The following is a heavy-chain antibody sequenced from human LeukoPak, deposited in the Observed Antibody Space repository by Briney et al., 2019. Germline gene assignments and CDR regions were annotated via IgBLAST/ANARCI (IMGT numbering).Heavy chain of an antibody. CDR1: GYSFTSYW. CDR3: GRRGYYDSSGYPNAFDI. V-gene: IGHV5-51*01. CDR2: IYPGDSDT. D-gene: IGHD3-22*01. J-gene: IGHJ3*02. Sequence: GESLKISCKGSGYSFTSYWIAWVRQMPGKGLELMGIIYPGDSDTRYSPSLQGQVTISADKSISTAYLQWSSLKASDTAMYYCGRRGYYDSSGYPNAFDIWGQGTMVTVSS.